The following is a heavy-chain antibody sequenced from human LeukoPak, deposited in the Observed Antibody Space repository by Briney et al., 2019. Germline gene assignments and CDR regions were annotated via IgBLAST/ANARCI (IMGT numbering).Heavy chain of an antibody. CDR1: GFTFSSYA. Sequence: SGGSLRLSCAASGFTFSSYAMSWVRQAPGKGLEWVSAISGSGGSTYYADSVKGRFTISRDNSKNTLYLQMNSLRAEDTAVYYCATWGEEATISYGMDVGGQGTTVAVSS. CDR3: ATWGEEATISYGMDV. J-gene: IGHJ6*02. V-gene: IGHV3-23*01. CDR2: ISGSGGST. D-gene: IGHD5-24*01.